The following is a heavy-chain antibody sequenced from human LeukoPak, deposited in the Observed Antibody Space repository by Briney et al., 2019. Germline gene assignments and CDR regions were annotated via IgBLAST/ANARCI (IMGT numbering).Heavy chain of an antibody. D-gene: IGHD4-23*01. CDR2: INPNNGGT. CDR1: GYTFTGYY. J-gene: IGHJ4*02. CDR3: ARQGYSGHSQGAADY. Sequence: ASVKVSCKASGYTFTGYYMHWVRQAPGQGLEWMGWINPNNGGTNLAQKFRGRVTMTRDTSISTAYMELSRLRSDDTAVYYCARQGYSGHSQGAADYWGQGTLVTVSS. V-gene: IGHV1-2*02.